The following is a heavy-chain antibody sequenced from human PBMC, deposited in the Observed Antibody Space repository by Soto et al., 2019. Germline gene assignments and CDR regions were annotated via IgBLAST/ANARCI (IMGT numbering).Heavy chain of an antibody. D-gene: IGHD3-10*02. V-gene: IGHV1-2*04. Sequence: ASVKVSCKASGYTFTGYYMHWVRQAPGQGLEWMGWINPNSGGTNYAQKFQGWVTMTRDTSISTAYMELSRLRSDDTAVYYCASDMFAENGDYYGTEVWGQGTTVTVSS. CDR1: GYTFTGYY. CDR2: INPNSGGT. J-gene: IGHJ6*02. CDR3: ASDMFAENGDYYGTEV.